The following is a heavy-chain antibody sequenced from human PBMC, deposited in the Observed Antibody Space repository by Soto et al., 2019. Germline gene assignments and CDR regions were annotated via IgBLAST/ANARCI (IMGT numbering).Heavy chain of an antibody. Sequence: GESLKISCRGFGYNFANSWIGWVRQMPGKGLEWMAIINPADSDTRYSPTLQGQVTISVDKSTSSAYLQWSSLKASDTGLYYCARQGVFRLCDSWGQGTLVTVSS. V-gene: IGHV5-51*01. J-gene: IGHJ4*02. D-gene: IGHD3-9*01. CDR2: INPADSDT. CDR1: GYNFANSW. CDR3: ARQGVFRLCDS.